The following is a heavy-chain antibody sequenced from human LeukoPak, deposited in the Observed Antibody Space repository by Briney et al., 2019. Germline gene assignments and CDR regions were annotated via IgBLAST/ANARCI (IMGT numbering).Heavy chain of an antibody. Sequence: GGSLRLSCAASGFTFSDHYMDWVRQAPGKGLEWVGRIRNKANIYTTEYAASVKGRFTISRDDSKNSLYLQMNSLKTEDTAVYYCARAPNSGTLGEDYWGHGTLVTVSS. CDR1: GFTFSDHY. CDR2: IRNKANIYTT. V-gene: IGHV3-72*01. D-gene: IGHD1-26*01. CDR3: ARAPNSGTLGEDY. J-gene: IGHJ4*01.